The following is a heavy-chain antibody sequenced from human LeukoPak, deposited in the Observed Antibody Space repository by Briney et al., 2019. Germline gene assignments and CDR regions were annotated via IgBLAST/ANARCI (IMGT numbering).Heavy chain of an antibody. V-gene: IGHV1-18*01. CDR1: GYTFTSYG. D-gene: IGHD3-22*01. CDR2: ISAYNGNT. CDR3: ARVGGFGYYYDSSGSNDY. Sequence: ASVKVSCKASGYTFTSYGISWVRQAPGQGLEWMGWISAYNGNTNYAQKLQGRVTMTTDTSTSTAYMELRSLRSDDTAAYYCARVGGFGYYYDSSGSNDYWGQGTLVTVSS. J-gene: IGHJ4*02.